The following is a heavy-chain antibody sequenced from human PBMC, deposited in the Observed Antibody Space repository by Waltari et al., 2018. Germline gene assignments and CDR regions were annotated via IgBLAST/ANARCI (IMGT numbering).Heavy chain of an antibody. CDR1: GGSCSTHA. D-gene: IGHD2-8*01. V-gene: IGHV1-69*01. CDR3: ASLAPVADGGLIGAFAI. J-gene: IGHJ3*02. CDR2: RIPVLDTA. Sequence: QVHLVQSGAEVKKPGSSVRVSCKVSGGSCSTHAFTWSRQAHGQGLEWMGARIPVLDTANSAHHFQDRVTMAADESTNTVYMGLKTLISEDTAVYFSASLAPVADGGLIGAFAIWGQGTMVTV.